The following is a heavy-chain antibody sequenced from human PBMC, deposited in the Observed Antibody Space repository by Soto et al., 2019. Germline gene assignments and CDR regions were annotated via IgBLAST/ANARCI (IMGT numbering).Heavy chain of an antibody. CDR2: TYYRSKWYN. Sequence: PVQTLSLTCAISGDSVSSNSAAWNWIRQSPSRGLEWLGRTYYRSKWYNDYAVSVKSRITINPDTSKNQFSLQLNSVTPEDTAVYYCARDRYRSGWGHSFYYGMDVWGQGPTFP. CDR3: ARDRYRSGWGHSFYYGMDV. J-gene: IGHJ6*02. D-gene: IGHD6-19*01. CDR1: GDSVSSNSAA. V-gene: IGHV6-1*01.